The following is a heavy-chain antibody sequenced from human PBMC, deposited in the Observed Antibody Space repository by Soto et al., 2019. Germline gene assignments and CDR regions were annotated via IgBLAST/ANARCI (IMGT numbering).Heavy chain of an antibody. CDR3: ARRGYSGYDSLDY. D-gene: IGHD5-12*01. J-gene: IGHJ4*02. V-gene: IGHV3-9*01. CDR2: ISCNSGSI. CDR1: GFTFDDYA. Sequence: EVQLVESGGGLVQPGRSLRLSCAASGFTFDDYAMHWVRQAPGKGLEWVSGISCNSGSIGYADSVKGRFTISRDNAKNSLYLQMNSLRAEDTALYYCARRGYSGYDSLDYWGQGTLVTVSS.